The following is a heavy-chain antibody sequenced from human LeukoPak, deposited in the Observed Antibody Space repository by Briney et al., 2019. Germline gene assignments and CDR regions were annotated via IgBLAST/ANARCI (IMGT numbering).Heavy chain of an antibody. J-gene: IGHJ4*02. Sequence: GGSLRLSCAASGFTFSDYYMSWIRQAPGKGLEWVSYISSSGSTIYYADSVKGRFTSSRDNAKNSLYLQMNSLRAEDTAVYYCARVIAEYYYDSSGYYWDYFDYWGQGTLVTVSS. CDR1: GFTFSDYY. V-gene: IGHV3-11*01. D-gene: IGHD3-22*01. CDR3: ARVIAEYYYDSSGYYWDYFDY. CDR2: ISSSGSTI.